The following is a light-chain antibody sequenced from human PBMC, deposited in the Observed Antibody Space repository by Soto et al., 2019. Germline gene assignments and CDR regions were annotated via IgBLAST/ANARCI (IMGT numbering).Light chain of an antibody. CDR2: GAS. J-gene: IGKJ1*01. CDR1: PSVTNV. Sequence: ETLLTHSPCTGSLSPGERASRCFRASPSVTNVLGWYQQKPAQAPRLLIYGASGRATGIPDRFSGSGSGTEFPLTISRLAPEAFAVYWCQQYGSSLTLGPGTKV. CDR3: QQYGSSLT. V-gene: IGKV3-20*01.